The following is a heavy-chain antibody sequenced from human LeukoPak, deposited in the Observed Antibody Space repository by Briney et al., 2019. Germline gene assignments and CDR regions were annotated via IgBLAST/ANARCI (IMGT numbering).Heavy chain of an antibody. CDR1: GYTFNIYG. V-gene: IGHV1-18*01. CDR3: ARVHLGENYYYYYMDV. J-gene: IGHJ6*03. CDR2: ISTYNGNT. Sequence: ASVKVSCKASGYTFNIYGIIWVRQAPGQGLEWVGWISTYNGNTNYAPNIQDRVTMTTDTSTSTAYMELRSLRSDDTAVYYCARVHLGENYYYYYMDVWGKGTTVTVSS. D-gene: IGHD1-1*01.